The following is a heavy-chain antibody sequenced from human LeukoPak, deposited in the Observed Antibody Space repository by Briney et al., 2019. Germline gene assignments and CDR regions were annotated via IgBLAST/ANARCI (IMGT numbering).Heavy chain of an antibody. CDR3: ARGSGWYFY. J-gene: IGHJ4*02. V-gene: IGHV4-61*01. CDR2: IYYNGNT. CDR1: GGSISSGSFY. D-gene: IGHD6-19*01. Sequence: PSETLSLTCTVSGGSISSGSFYWSWIRQPPGEGLEWLGYIYYNGNTNYNPSLKSRVTISLDTSNNQFSLRLTSVTAADTAVYYCARGSGWYFYWGQGTLVTVSS.